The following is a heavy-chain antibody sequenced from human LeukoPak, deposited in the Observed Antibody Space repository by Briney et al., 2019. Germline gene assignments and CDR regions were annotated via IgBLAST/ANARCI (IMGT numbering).Heavy chain of an antibody. V-gene: IGHV5-51*01. D-gene: IGHD6-19*01. CDR2: IYPGDSDT. CDR3: ARVGVPVAGSRWGNAFDI. J-gene: IGHJ3*02. Sequence: GESLKISCKGSGYSFTSYWIGWVRQMPGKGLEWMGIIYPGDSDTRYSPSFQGQVTISADKSISTAYLQWSSLKASDTAMYYCARVGVPVAGSRWGNAFDIWGQGTMVTVSS. CDR1: GYSFTSYW.